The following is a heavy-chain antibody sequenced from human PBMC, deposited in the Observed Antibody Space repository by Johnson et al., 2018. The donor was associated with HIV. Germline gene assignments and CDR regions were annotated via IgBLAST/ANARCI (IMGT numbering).Heavy chain of an antibody. J-gene: IGHJ3*02. CDR3: AKGLLLAAAHDAFDI. Sequence: QVQLVESGGGVVQPGRSLRLSCAASGLTFSSYGMHWVRQAPGKGLEWVAVIWYDGSNKDYADSVKGRFTISRDNSKNTLYLQMNSLRAEDTAVYYCAKGLLLAAAHDAFDIWGQGTMVTVSS. V-gene: IGHV3-33*06. CDR1: GLTFSSYG. CDR2: IWYDGSNK. D-gene: IGHD6-13*01.